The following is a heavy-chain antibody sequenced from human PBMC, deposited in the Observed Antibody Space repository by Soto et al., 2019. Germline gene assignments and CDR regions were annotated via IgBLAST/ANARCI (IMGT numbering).Heavy chain of an antibody. Sequence: PGGSLRLSCAASGFTFSSYGMHWVRQAPGKGLEWVAVISYAGDYQYYADSAKGRFTISRDNSKNTLYLQMNTLRPEDTAVYFCAKSRGGSSWYEGDSWGQGTLVTVSS. CDR1: GFTFSSYG. CDR3: AKSRGGSSWYEGDS. CDR2: ISYAGDYQ. D-gene: IGHD6-13*01. J-gene: IGHJ4*02. V-gene: IGHV3-30*18.